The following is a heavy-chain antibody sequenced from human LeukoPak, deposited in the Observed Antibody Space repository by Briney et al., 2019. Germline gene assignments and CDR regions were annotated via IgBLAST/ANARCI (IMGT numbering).Heavy chain of an antibody. J-gene: IGHJ4*02. CDR3: ARQGLEVVVLEPLDY. Sequence: GESLKISCKGSGYSFTSYCIGWVRQMPGKGLGWMGINYPCDSDTRYSPSFQGPVTILDNKSISTAFLPWSKLKTRDNARNLRARQGLEVVVLEPLDYWGQGTLVSVSS. D-gene: IGHD3-22*01. CDR1: GYSFTSYC. V-gene: IGHV5-51*01. CDR2: NYPCDSDT.